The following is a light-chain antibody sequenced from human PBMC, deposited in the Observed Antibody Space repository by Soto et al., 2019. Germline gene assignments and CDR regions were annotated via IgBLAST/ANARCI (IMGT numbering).Light chain of an antibody. CDR2: ETS. J-gene: IGKJ4*01. CDR1: QDIKKY. CDR3: QQYGSSPPLT. V-gene: IGKV1-33*01. Sequence: DIQMTQSPSSLSASVGDRVIITCQASQDIKKYLNWYQQKPGKAPKLLIYETSNLETGVPSRFSGSGSGTDFTFTISRLEPEDFAVYYCQQYGSSPPLTFGGGTKVEIK.